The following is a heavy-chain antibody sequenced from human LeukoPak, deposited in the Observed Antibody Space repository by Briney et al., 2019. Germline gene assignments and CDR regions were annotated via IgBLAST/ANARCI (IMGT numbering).Heavy chain of an antibody. CDR2: VSGYNANT. Sequence: ASVKLSCKTSGYTFTNHAIVSVRQAPGQGLERMGWVSGYNANTNYAQKFQGTVTMTTDTSTSTAYIELRNLRSDDTAVYYCARTSYYYGPNWFDPWGRGTLVTVSS. J-gene: IGHJ5*02. V-gene: IGHV1-18*01. CDR1: GYTFTNHA. D-gene: IGHD3-10*01. CDR3: ARTSYYYGPNWFDP.